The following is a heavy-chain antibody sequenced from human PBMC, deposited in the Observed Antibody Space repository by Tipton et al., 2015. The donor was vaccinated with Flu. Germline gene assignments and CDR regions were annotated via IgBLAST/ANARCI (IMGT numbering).Heavy chain of an antibody. CDR3: AREGKSVTTFDY. CDR2: IYYSGST. Sequence: LRLSCTVSGGSISSSSYYWGWIRQPPGKGLEWIGSIYYSGSTYYNPSLKSRVTISVDTSKNQFSLKLSSVTAADTAVYYRAREGKSVTTFDYWGQGPLVPVSS. V-gene: IGHV4-39*07. CDR1: GGSISSSSYY. D-gene: IGHD4-17*01. J-gene: IGHJ4*02.